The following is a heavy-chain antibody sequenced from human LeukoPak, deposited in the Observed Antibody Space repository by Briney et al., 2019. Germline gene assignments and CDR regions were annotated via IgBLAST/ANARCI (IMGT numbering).Heavy chain of an antibody. CDR1: GFTFSSYA. CDR3: ARAGYGDYYFDY. D-gene: IGHD4-17*01. V-gene: IGHV3-64*02. J-gene: IGHJ4*02. CDR2: ISTNGGST. Sequence: GGSLRLSCAASGFTFSSYAMHWVRQAPGKGLEYVSGISTNGGSTYYADSVKGRFTISRDNSKNTLYLQMNSLRAEDTAVYYCARAGYGDYYFDYWGQGTLVTVSS.